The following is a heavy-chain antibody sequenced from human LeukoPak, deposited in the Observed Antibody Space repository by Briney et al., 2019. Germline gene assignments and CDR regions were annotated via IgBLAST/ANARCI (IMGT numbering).Heavy chain of an antibody. J-gene: IGHJ2*01. V-gene: IGHV3-48*03. Sequence: GGSLRLSCAASGFSFSSYEMNWVRQAPGKGLEWVSYISSSGSIIYYADSVKGRFTISRDNAKNSLYLQMKSLRAEDTAVYYCARDGLWFGEFPNWYFDLWGRGTLVTVSS. CDR3: ARDGLWFGEFPNWYFDL. CDR2: ISSSGSII. CDR1: GFSFSSYE. D-gene: IGHD3-10*01.